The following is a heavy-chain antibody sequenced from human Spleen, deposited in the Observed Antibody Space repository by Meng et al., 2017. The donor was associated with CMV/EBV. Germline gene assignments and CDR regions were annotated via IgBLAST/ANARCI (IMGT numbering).Heavy chain of an antibody. D-gene: IGHD6-6*01. Sequence: GESLKISCKGSGYTFTSYDINWVRQATGQGLEWMGWMNPNSGNTGYAQKFQGRVTMTRNTSISTAYMELSSLRSEDTAVYYCARDQVARIAARVYYYYGMDVWGQGTTVTVSS. CDR3: ARDQVARIAARVYYYYGMDV. V-gene: IGHV1-8*01. CDR1: GYTFTSYD. J-gene: IGHJ6*02. CDR2: MNPNSGNT.